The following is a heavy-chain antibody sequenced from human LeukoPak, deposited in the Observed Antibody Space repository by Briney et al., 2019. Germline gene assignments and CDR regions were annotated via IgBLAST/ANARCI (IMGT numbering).Heavy chain of an antibody. Sequence: GGSLRLSCAASGFTFSSYGMHWVRQAPGKGLEWVAVISYDGSNKYYADSVKGRFTISRDNSKNTLYLQMDSLGPEDTAVYYCARDPYSGSYGNEYYYYMDVWGKGTTVTISS. CDR3: ARDPYSGSYGNEYYYYMDV. CDR1: GFTFSSYG. J-gene: IGHJ6*03. CDR2: ISYDGSNK. D-gene: IGHD1-26*01. V-gene: IGHV3-30*03.